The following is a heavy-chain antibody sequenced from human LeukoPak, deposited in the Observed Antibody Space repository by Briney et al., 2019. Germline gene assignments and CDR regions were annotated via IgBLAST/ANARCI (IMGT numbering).Heavy chain of an antibody. CDR2: IIPIVGTG. J-gene: IGHJ6*04. CDR1: GGTFSIYA. CDR3: ARDSLPRSLIYYYYGMDV. D-gene: IGHD3-16*02. Sequence: GASVTVSCTASGGTFSIYAISWVRQAPGQGLEWMGGIIPIVGTGNYAQKFQGRVTITADKSTSTAYMELSSLRSEDTAVYYCARDSLPRSLIYYYYGMDVWGKGTTVTVSS. V-gene: IGHV1-69*06.